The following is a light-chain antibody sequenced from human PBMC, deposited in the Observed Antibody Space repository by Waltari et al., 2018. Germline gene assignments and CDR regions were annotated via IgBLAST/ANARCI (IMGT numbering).Light chain of an antibody. CDR2: DVS. J-gene: IGLJ3*02. Sequence: QSALTQPRSVSGSPGQSVTISCPGTSSDVGAYNFVSWYQQHPGKAPKVMIYDVSKRPSGVPDRFSGSKSGNTASLTISGLQAEDEADFYCCSYAGSYTWVFGGGTKLTVL. V-gene: IGLV2-11*01. CDR1: SSDVGAYNF. CDR3: CSYAGSYTWV.